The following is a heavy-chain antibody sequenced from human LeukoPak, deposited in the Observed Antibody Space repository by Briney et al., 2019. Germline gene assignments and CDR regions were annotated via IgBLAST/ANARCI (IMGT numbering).Heavy chain of an antibody. CDR3: AKYTAAGMLYTDDAFDI. CDR2: ITWNSGTI. CDR1: GFTFSSYS. J-gene: IGHJ3*02. D-gene: IGHD6-13*01. Sequence: GGSLRLSCAASGFTFSSYSMNWVRQAPGMGLEWVSGITWNSGTIAYADSVKGRFTISRDNAKNSLYLQMNSLRAEDTALYYCAKYTAAGMLYTDDAFDIWGQGTMVSVSS. V-gene: IGHV3-9*01.